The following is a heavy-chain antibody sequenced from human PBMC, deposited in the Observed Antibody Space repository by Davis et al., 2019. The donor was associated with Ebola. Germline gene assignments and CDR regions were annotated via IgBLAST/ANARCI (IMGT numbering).Heavy chain of an antibody. CDR2: ISSSSSYT. CDR1: GFTFSSYS. CDR3: ARLAGSTSC. J-gene: IGHJ4*02. D-gene: IGHD2-2*01. V-gene: IGHV3-21*01. Sequence: PGGSLRLSCAASGFTFSSYSMNWVRQAPGKGLEWVSSISSSSSYTYYADSVKGRFTISRDNSKNTLYLQMNSLRAEDTAVYYCARLAGSTSCWGQGTLVTVSS.